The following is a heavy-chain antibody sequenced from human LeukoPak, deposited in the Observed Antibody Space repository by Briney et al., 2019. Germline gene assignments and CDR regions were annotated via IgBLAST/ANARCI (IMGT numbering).Heavy chain of an antibody. CDR3: ARVQYSGSYYYFDY. J-gene: IGHJ4*02. Sequence: SETLSLTCTVSGVSISSYYWSWIRQPPGKGLEWIGYVYYSGSTNYNPSLKSRVTISVDTSKNQFSLKLSSVTAADTAVYYCARVQYSGSYYYFDYWGQGTLVAVSS. CDR1: GVSISSYY. D-gene: IGHD1-26*01. V-gene: IGHV4-59*01. CDR2: VYYSGST.